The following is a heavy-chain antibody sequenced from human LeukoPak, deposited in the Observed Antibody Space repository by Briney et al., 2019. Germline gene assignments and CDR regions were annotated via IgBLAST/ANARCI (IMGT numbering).Heavy chain of an antibody. V-gene: IGHV4-59*01. CDR2: GSYSGGS. Sequence: SDTLSLTCTVSGGSIGPCYWIWMQQPPGKGLAGIGYGSYSGGSKYSPSLTSRVTHPVDTSKNQLSLPLTSVTAADTAVYYGARDGVAVSPTGSNWDFDLWGRGRLVTVSS. CDR3: ARDGVAVSPTGSNWDFDL. D-gene: IGHD6-19*01. CDR1: GGSIGPCY. J-gene: IGHJ2*01.